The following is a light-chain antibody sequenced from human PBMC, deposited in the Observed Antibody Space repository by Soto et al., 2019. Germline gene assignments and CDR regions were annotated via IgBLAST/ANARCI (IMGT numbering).Light chain of an antibody. Sequence: EIVLTQSPGTLSLSPGERATLSCRASQSVSSNFLAWYQEKPGQAPRLLIYGASNRATGIPDRFSGSGSGTDFTLTISRLEPEDFAVYYCRQYGRLLGFALGGGTKVDIK. V-gene: IGKV3-20*01. J-gene: IGKJ4*01. CDR3: RQYGRLLGFA. CDR2: GAS. CDR1: QSVSSNF.